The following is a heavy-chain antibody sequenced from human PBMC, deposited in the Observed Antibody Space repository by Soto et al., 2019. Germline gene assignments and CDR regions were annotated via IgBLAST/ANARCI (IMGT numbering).Heavy chain of an antibody. CDR2: IRSEASGGTT. V-gene: IGHV3-15*01. J-gene: IGHJ4*02. D-gene: IGHD1-1*01. CDR1: GFTFNNAW. Sequence: PGGSLRLSCVASGFTFNNAWMSWVRQAPGKGLEWVGRIRSEASGGTTDYIAPVKGRFIISRDDSKNTLYLQMESLKKEDTAVSSRKTDWNRNTDYWGQGALVTVSS. CDR3: KTDWNRNTDY.